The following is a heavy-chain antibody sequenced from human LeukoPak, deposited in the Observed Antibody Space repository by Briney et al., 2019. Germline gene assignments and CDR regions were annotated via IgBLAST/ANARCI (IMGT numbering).Heavy chain of an antibody. CDR2: INPSGGNT. Sequence: ASVKVSCKASGYTFTSYYMHWVRQAPGQGLEWMGIINPSGGNTNYAQKFQGRVTMTRDMSTSTVYMERSSLRSEDTAMYYCARRGYSSGWSHWYFDLWGRGTLVTVSS. V-gene: IGHV1-46*01. J-gene: IGHJ2*01. CDR1: GYTFTSYY. D-gene: IGHD6-19*01. CDR3: ARRGYSSGWSHWYFDL.